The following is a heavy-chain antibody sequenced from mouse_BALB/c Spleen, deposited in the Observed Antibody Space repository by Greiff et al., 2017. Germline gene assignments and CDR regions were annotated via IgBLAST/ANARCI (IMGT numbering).Heavy chain of an antibody. D-gene: IGHD5-1*01. V-gene: IGHV2-2*02. J-gene: IGHJ4*01. CDR1: GFSLTSYG. CDR2: IWSGGST. Sequence: QVQLKESGPGLVQPSQSLSITCTVSGFSLTSYGVHWVRQSPGKGLEWLGVIWSGGSTDYNAAFISRLSISKDNSKSQVFFKMNSLQANDTAIYYCARNYLLFYYAMDYWGQGTSVTVSS. CDR3: ARNYLLFYYAMDY.